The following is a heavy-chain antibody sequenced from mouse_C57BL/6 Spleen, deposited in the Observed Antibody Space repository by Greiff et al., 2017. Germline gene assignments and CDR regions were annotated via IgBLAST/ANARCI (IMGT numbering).Heavy chain of an antibody. V-gene: IGHV5-16*01. CDR3: AREGDSSVDY. Sequence: EVQLVESEGGLVQPGSSMKLSCTASGFTFSDYYMAWVRQVPEKGLEWVANINYDGSSTYYLDSLKSRFIISRDNAKNILYLQMSSLKSEDTATYYCAREGDSSVDYWGQGTTLTVSA. CDR2: INYDGSST. D-gene: IGHD2-12*01. CDR1: GFTFSDYY. J-gene: IGHJ2*01.